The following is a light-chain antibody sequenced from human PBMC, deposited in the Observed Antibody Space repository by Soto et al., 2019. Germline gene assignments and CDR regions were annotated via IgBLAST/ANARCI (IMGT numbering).Light chain of an antibody. CDR1: QSVSSY. V-gene: IGKV3-15*01. J-gene: IGKJ5*01. Sequence: DRVMTPSPDTLSASPGERVSLSCRASQSVSSYLAWYQQTPGQAPRLLIHGASTRATGAPARFSGSGSGTEFTLTISSLQSEDFAVYYCQQYNNWPPITFGQGTRLEIK. CDR3: QQYNNWPPIT. CDR2: GAS.